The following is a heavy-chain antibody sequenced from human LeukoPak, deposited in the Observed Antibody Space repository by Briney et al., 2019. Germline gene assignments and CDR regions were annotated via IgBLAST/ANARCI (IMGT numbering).Heavy chain of an antibody. CDR1: GYTFTNYG. Sequence: ASVKVSCKASGYTFTNYGINWVRQAPGQGLEWMGWISAYNGNTNYAQKPQGKVTMTTDTSTSTAYMELRSLRSDDTAVYYCASSYSSSWYAPRYYYYGMDVWGQGTTVTVSS. V-gene: IGHV1-18*01. J-gene: IGHJ6*02. CDR3: ASSYSSSWYAPRYYYYGMDV. CDR2: ISAYNGNT. D-gene: IGHD6-13*01.